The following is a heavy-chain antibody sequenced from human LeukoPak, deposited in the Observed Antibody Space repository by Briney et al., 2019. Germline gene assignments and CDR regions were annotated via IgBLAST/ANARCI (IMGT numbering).Heavy chain of an antibody. V-gene: IGHV4-59*12. J-gene: IGHJ6*02. CDR3: AREKATTYYYDSSGYYYFGMDV. CDR1: GGSISSYY. D-gene: IGHD3-22*01. Sequence: SETLSPTCTVSGGSISSYYWSWIRQPPGKGLEWIGYIYYSGSTYYNPSLKSRLTISVDTSKNQFSLKLSSVTAADTAVYYCAREKATTYYYDSSGYYYFGMDVWGQGTTVTVSS. CDR2: IYYSGST.